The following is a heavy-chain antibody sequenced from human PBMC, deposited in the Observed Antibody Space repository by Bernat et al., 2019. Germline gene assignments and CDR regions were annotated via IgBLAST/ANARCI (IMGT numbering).Heavy chain of an antibody. V-gene: IGHV4-4*02. CDR3: ARDHPKYSYGYY. CDR2: IHHSGST. J-gene: IGHJ4*02. Sequence: QVHLQESGPGLVKPSGTLSLTCTVSDGSIISTNWWSWVRQPPGKGLEWIGEIHHSGSTNYNPSLKSRVTISVDKSKNQFSLELTSVTAADTAVYYCARDHPKYSYGYYWGQGTLVTVSS. CDR1: DGSIISTNW. D-gene: IGHD5-18*01.